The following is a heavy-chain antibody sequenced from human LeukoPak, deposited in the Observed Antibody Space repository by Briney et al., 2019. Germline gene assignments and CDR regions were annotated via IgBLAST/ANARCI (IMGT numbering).Heavy chain of an antibody. D-gene: IGHD4-23*01. Sequence: SETLSLTCTVSGGSISSYYWSWIRQPPGKGLEWIGYIYYSGSTNYNPSLKSRVTISVDTSKNQFSLKLSPVTAADTAVYYCARQEGRSATVVTPRFDYWGQGTLVTVSS. J-gene: IGHJ4*02. CDR1: GGSISSYY. CDR2: IYYSGST. V-gene: IGHV4-59*08. CDR3: ARQEGRSATVVTPRFDY.